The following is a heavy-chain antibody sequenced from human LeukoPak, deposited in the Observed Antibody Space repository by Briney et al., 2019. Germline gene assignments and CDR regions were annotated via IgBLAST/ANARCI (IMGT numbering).Heavy chain of an antibody. CDR2: IYPDDSDT. Sequence: RGESLNISCKGAGYSFTTYWIAWVRQMPGKGLEWMGIIYPDDSDTRYGPSFQGQVTISADKSISTAYLQWTSLKASDTAMYYCASGGRNYYYYMDVWGKGTTVTVSS. CDR3: ASGGRNYYYYMDV. V-gene: IGHV5-51*01. J-gene: IGHJ6*03. D-gene: IGHD3-16*01. CDR1: GYSFTTYW.